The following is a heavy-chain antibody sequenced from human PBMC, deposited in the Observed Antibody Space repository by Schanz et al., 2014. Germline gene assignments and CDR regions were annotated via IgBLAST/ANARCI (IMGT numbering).Heavy chain of an antibody. Sequence: QVQLQESGPGLVKPSETLSLTCTVSGASISFYDWNWIRQSPGKGLEWIGYIYHSGSPIYNPSLQSRATIPIQPSRNNFSLKRESVTAADTAMYFCARQGDVYRLDYWGQGTLVTVTS. CDR3: ARQGDVYRLDY. CDR1: GASISFYD. CDR2: IYHSGSP. V-gene: IGHV4-59*08. D-gene: IGHD1-26*01. J-gene: IGHJ4*02.